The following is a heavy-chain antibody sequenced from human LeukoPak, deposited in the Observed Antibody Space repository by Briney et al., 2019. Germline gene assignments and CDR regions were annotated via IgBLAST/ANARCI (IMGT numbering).Heavy chain of an antibody. V-gene: IGHV1-8*01. CDR3: ARLVAVAGPDAFDI. Sequence: ASVKVSCKASGYTFTSYDINWVRQATGQGLEWMGWMNPNSGNTGYAQKFQGRVTMTRNTSISTAYMELSSLRSEDTAVYYCARLVAVAGPDAFDIWGQETMVTVSS. J-gene: IGHJ3*02. CDR1: GYTFTSYD. CDR2: MNPNSGNT. D-gene: IGHD6-19*01.